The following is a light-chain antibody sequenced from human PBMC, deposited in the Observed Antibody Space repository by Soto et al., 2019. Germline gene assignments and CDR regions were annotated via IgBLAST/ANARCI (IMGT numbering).Light chain of an antibody. V-gene: IGKV1-39*01. CDR3: QQSYSTPLT. Sequence: IQLTQSPSFLSASVGDRVTITCRASQSISSYLNWYQQKPGKAPKVLIYAASSLQSGVPSRFSGSGSGTDFTLTISSLQPEDFATYHCQQSYSTPLTFGGGTKWIS. CDR2: AAS. J-gene: IGKJ4*01. CDR1: QSISSY.